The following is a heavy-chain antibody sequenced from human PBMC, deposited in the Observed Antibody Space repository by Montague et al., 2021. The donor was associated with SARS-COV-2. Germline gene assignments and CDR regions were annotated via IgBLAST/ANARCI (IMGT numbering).Heavy chain of an antibody. J-gene: IGHJ4*02. CDR3: AREVGRGYRGYEGEY. V-gene: IGHV4-34*01. D-gene: IGHD5-12*01. CDR1: GGSFSGYY. Sequence: SETLSLTCAVYGGSFSGYYLSWIRQPPGKGLEWIGEINHSGSTNYNPSLKSRVTISVDTSKNQFSLKLSSVTAADTAVDYCAREVGRGYRGYEGEYWGQGTLVTVSS. CDR2: INHSGST.